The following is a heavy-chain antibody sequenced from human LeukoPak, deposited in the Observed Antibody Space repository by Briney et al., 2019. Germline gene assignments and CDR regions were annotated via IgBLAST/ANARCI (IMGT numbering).Heavy chain of an antibody. CDR1: GGSFSSYA. V-gene: IGHV1-69*01. D-gene: IGHD1-7*01. Sequence: GSSVKVSCQASGGSFSSYAYNWVRQAPGQGLEWMGGIIPIFGKTNYAQKFQGRVTISADDSRSTAYMELSSLTFEDTAVYYCARGFHPQLQVHRYWGQGTLVAVSS. CDR3: ARGFHPQLQVHRY. J-gene: IGHJ4*02. CDR2: IIPIFGKT.